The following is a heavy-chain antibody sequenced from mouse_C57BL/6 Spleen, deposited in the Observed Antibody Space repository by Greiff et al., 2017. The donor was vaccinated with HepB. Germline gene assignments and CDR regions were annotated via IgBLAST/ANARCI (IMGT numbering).Heavy chain of an antibody. Sequence: QVQLKQSGAELVKPGASVKISCKASGYAFSSYWMNWVKQRPGKGLEWIGQIYPGDGDTNYNGKFKGKATLTADKSSSTAYMQLSSLTSEDSAVYFCARGGWLRYYAMDYWGQGTSVTVSS. CDR1: GYAFSSYW. CDR3: ARGGWLRYYAMDY. V-gene: IGHV1-80*01. CDR2: IYPGDGDT. D-gene: IGHD2-3*01. J-gene: IGHJ4*01.